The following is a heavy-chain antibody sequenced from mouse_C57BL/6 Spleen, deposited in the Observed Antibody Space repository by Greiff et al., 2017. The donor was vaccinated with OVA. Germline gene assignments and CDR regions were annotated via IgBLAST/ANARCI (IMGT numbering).Heavy chain of an antibody. V-gene: IGHV1-50*01. CDR1: GYTFTSYW. J-gene: IGHJ1*03. D-gene: IGHD1-1*01. Sequence: QVQLQQPGAELVKPGASVKLSCKASGYTFTSYWMQWVKQRPGQGLEWIGEIDPSDSYTNSNQKFKGKATLTVDTSSSTAYMQLSSLTSEDSAVYYCARAGSSPLYFDVWGTGTTVTVSS. CDR3: ARAGSSPLYFDV. CDR2: IDPSDSYT.